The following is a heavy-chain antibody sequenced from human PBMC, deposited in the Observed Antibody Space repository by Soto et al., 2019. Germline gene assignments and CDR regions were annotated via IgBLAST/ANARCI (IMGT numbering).Heavy chain of an antibody. J-gene: IGHJ3*02. D-gene: IGHD2-21*02. CDR1: GFTFSSYG. CDR3: AKDFLNVVVTAVDAFDI. CDR2: ISYDGSNK. Sequence: QVQLVESGGGVVQPGRSLRLSCAASGFTFSSYGMHWVRQAPGKGLAWVAVISYDGSNKYYADSVKGRFTISRDNSKNTLYLQMNSLRAEDTAVYYCAKDFLNVVVTAVDAFDIWGQGTMVTVSS. V-gene: IGHV3-30*18.